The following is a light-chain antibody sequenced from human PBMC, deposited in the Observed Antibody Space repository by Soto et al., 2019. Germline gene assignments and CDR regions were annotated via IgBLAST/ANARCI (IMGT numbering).Light chain of an antibody. CDR3: QQRSNWPWT. V-gene: IGKV3-11*01. CDR1: QSVSTY. CDR2: DAS. Sequence: EIVLTQSPATLSLSPGDRATLSCRASQSVSTYLAWYQQKLGQAPRLLIYDASNRATGIPARFSGSGSGTDFTLTISSLEPEDFAVYYCQQRSNWPWTFRQGTKVEIK. J-gene: IGKJ1*01.